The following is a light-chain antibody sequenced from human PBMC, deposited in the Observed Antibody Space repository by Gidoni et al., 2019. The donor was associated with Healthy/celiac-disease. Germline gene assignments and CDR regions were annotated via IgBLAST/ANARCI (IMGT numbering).Light chain of an antibody. V-gene: IGLV1-47*01. CDR3: AAGDDSLSGRV. CDR1: SSNIGSNY. CDR2: RNN. Sequence: QSVLTQPPSASGTPGQRVTIYCSGSSSNIGSNYVYWYQLLPGTAPKLLIYRNNQRPSGVPDRFSGSKSGTSASLAISGLRSDDEADYYCAAGDDSLSGRVFGGGTKLTVL. J-gene: IGLJ3*02.